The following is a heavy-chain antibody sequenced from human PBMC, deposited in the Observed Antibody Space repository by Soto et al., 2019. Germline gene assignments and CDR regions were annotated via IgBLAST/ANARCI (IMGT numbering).Heavy chain of an antibody. CDR2: VSASGLNT. D-gene: IGHD5-18*01. CDR1: GFTFSTYA. Sequence: GGSLRLSCAASGFTFSTYAMAWVRQAPGKGLEWVSGVSASGLNTDYADPVKGRFTISRDNSKNTLYLQMNSLRAEDTAVYYCASLYSYGSKVAFDIWGQGTMVTVSS. V-gene: IGHV3-23*01. J-gene: IGHJ3*02. CDR3: ASLYSYGSKVAFDI.